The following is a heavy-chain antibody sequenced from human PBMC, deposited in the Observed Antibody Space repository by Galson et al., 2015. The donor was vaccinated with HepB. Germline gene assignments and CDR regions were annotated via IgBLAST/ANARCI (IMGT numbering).Heavy chain of an antibody. CDR3: AKETRVANYDSSGYADS. J-gene: IGHJ4*02. CDR1: GFTFSNSP. CDR2: IHANGDAT. Sequence: SLRLSCAASGFTFSNSPMRWVRQAPGKGLEWLSAIHANGDATYYADSVKGRFTISRDNFKNTLFLQMDSLRAEDTAVYYCAKETRVANYDSSGYADSWGRGTLVTVSS. D-gene: IGHD3-22*01. V-gene: IGHV3-23*01.